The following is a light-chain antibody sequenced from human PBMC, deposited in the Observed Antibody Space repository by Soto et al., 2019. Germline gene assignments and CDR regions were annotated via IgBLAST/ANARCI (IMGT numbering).Light chain of an antibody. V-gene: IGKV3-15*01. CDR3: LQYYGWPKT. CDR1: QSVNSK. J-gene: IGKJ1*01. Sequence: EIVMTQSPATVSVSPGERATLSCRASQSVNSKLAWYQHKPGQAPRLLIHGATTRATGTPTRFSGSESGTEFPLTIGSRQSEDFAVYYCLQYYGWPKTFGQGPKVE. CDR2: GAT.